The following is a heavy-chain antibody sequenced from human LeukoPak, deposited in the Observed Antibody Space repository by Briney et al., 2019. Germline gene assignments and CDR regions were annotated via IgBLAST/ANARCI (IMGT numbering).Heavy chain of an antibody. D-gene: IGHD5-24*01. V-gene: IGHV1-2*06. CDR3: ARFVEMATISAIDY. J-gene: IGHJ4*02. CDR2: INPNSGGT. CDR1: GYTFTGYY. Sequence: GASVKVSCKASGYTFTGYYMHWVRQAPGQGLEWMGRINPNSGGTNYAQKFQGRVTMTRDTSISTAYMELSRLRSDDTAVYYCARFVEMATISAIDYWGQGTLVTVSS.